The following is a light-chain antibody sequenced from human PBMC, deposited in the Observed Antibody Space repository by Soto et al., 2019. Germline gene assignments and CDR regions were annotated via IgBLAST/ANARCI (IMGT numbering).Light chain of an antibody. CDR2: VEGSGSY. CDR3: ETWDSNSWV. Sequence: QSVLTQSSSASASLGSSVKLTCTLSSGHSSYIIAWHQQQPGKAPRYLMKVEGSGSYIKGSGIPDRFSGSSSGADRYLTISNLQFEDEADYYCETWDSNSWVFGGGTKLTVL. V-gene: IGLV4-60*02. CDR1: SGHSSYI. J-gene: IGLJ3*02.